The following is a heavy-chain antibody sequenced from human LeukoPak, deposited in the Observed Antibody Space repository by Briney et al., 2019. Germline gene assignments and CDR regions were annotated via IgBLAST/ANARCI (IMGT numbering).Heavy chain of an antibody. D-gene: IGHD3-22*01. Sequence: ASVKVSCKASGYTFTSYDINWVRQATGQGLEWMGWMNPNSGNTGYAQKFQGRVTMTRNTSISTAYMELSSLRSEDTAVYYCARRGLLVDYYDSSGFDYWGQGTLVTVSS. CDR3: ARRGLLVDYYDSSGFDY. J-gene: IGHJ4*02. V-gene: IGHV1-8*01. CDR2: MNPNSGNT. CDR1: GYTFTSYD.